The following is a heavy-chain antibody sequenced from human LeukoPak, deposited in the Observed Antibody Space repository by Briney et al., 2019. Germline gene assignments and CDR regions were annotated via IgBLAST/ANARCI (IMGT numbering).Heavy chain of an antibody. J-gene: IGHJ6*02. V-gene: IGHV3-9*01. CDR2: ISWNSGSI. CDR1: GFTFDDYA. CDR3: AKGTSPGMDV. Sequence: GGSLRLSCAASGFTFDDYATHWVRQAPGKGLEWVSGISWNSGSIGYADAVKGRFTISRDNSKNALYLQMNSLRAEDTAVYYCAKGTSPGMDVWGQGTTVTVSS.